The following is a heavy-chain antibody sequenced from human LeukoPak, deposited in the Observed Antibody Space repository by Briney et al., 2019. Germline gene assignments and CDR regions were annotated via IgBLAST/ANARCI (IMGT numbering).Heavy chain of an antibody. D-gene: IGHD2-15*01. Sequence: LETLSLTCAVSGGSISSNNWWSWVRQTPGKGLEWIGEFYHSGSTNYNPSLKSRVTISVDKSKNQFSLNLSSVTAADTAVYYCARDMGTKGSGGLWGQGTLVIVSS. CDR2: FYHSGST. J-gene: IGHJ4*02. V-gene: IGHV4-4*02. CDR3: ARDMGTKGSGGL. CDR1: GGSISSNNW.